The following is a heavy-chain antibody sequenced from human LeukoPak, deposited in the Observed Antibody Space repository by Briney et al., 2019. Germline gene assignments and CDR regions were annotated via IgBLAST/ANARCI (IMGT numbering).Heavy chain of an antibody. V-gene: IGHV3-7*01. CDR2: IKQDGSEK. D-gene: IGHD3-10*01. Sequence: PGGSLRLSCAASGFTFSSYWMSWVRQAPGKGLEWVANIKQDGSEKYYVDSVKGRFTIPRDNAKNSLYLQMNSLRAEDTAVYYCARTKRFGEPYYYMDVWGKGTTVTISS. CDR3: ARTKRFGEPYYYMDV. CDR1: GFTFSSYW. J-gene: IGHJ6*03.